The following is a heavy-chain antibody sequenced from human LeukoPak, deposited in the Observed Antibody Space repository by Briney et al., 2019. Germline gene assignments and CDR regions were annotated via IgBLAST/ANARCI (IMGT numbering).Heavy chain of an antibody. J-gene: IGHJ4*02. CDR1: GSSINSHY. CDR2: IYYSERT. D-gene: IGHD6-19*01. CDR3: VRRDNTGWNYFDH. Sequence: SETLSLTCTVSGSSINSHYWSWIRQPPGKGLQWIGDIYYSERTNYNPSLRSRVTIFVDTSKNQLSLKLTSVLAADTAMYYCVRRDNTGWNYFDHWGQGILVTVSS. V-gene: IGHV4-59*08.